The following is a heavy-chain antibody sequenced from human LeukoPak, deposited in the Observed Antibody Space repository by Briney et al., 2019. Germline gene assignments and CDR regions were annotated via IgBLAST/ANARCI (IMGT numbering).Heavy chain of an antibody. V-gene: IGHV3-23*01. CDR2: ITTDDNGA. CDR3: AKRGQYYYDSSGYYYQD. CDR1: GFSFRDLA. J-gene: IGHJ4*02. Sequence: GGSLRLSCAASGFSFRDLAMSWVRQAPGKGLEWVSHITTDDNGADYADSVKGRFTISRDNSKNTLYLQMNSLRAEDTGVYYCAKRGQYYYDSSGYYYQDWGQGTLVIVSS. D-gene: IGHD3-22*01.